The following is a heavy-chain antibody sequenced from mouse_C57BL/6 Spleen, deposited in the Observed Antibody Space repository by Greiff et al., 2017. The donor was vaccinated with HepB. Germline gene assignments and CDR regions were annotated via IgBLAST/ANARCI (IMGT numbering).Heavy chain of an antibody. CDR2: INPNNGGT. CDR1: GYTFTDYN. J-gene: IGHJ2*01. D-gene: IGHD1-1*01. CDR3: ARSPLLLRSIDY. Sequence: EVKLQESGPELVKPGASVKIPCKASGYTFTDYNMDWVKQSHGKSLEWIGDINPNNGGTIYNQKFKGKATLTVDKSSSTAYMELRSLTSEDTAVYYCARSPLLLRSIDYWGQGTTLTVSS. V-gene: IGHV1-18*01.